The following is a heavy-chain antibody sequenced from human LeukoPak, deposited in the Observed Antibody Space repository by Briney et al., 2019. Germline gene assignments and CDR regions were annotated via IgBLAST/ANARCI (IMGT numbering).Heavy chain of an antibody. V-gene: IGHV3-74*01. CDR1: GFTFSNYW. CDR2: INSDGINT. D-gene: IGHD3-10*01. J-gene: IGHJ3*02. CDR3: AKDGRQRKTYFYGSGSANAFDI. Sequence: GGSLRLSCAASGFTFSNYWMHWVRQAPGKGLVWVSRINSDGINTSYADSVKGRFTISRDNAKNTLYLQMNSLRAEDTAVYCCAKDGRQRKTYFYGSGSANAFDIWGQGTMVTVSS.